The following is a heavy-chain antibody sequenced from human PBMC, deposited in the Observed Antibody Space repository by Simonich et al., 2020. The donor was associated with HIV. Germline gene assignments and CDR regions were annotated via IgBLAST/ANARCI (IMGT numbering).Heavy chain of an antibody. CDR2: ISWNRGSI. D-gene: IGHD6-13*01. CDR3: AKAFSSSWYGDAFDI. J-gene: IGHJ3*02. Sequence: EVQLVESGGGLVQPGRSLRRSCAASGFSFDDYAMHWVRQAPGKGLEWVTGISWNRGSIGYADSVKGRFTISRDNAKNSLYLQMNSLRAEDTALYYCAKAFSSSWYGDAFDIWGQGTMVTVSS. CDR1: GFSFDDYA. V-gene: IGHV3-9*01.